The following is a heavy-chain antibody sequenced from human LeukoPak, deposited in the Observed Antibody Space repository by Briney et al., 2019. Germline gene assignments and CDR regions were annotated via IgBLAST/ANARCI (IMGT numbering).Heavy chain of an antibody. D-gene: IGHD3-9*01. CDR1: GFTFSSYA. Sequence: GGSLRLSCAASGFTFSSYAMSWVRQAPGKGLEWVSGISYSGGSTYYADSVKGRFTVFRDNSKNTLYLQMNSLRAEDTAVYYCAKGVYDILTGCDYWGQGTLVTVSS. CDR2: ISYSGGST. CDR3: AKGVYDILTGCDY. J-gene: IGHJ4*02. V-gene: IGHV3-23*01.